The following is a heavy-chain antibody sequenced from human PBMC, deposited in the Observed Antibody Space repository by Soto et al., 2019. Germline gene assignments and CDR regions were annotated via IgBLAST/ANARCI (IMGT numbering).Heavy chain of an antibody. V-gene: IGHV4-59*01. CDR3: ARELGSFIDERSYYYYLDV. J-gene: IGHJ6*03. CDR1: GGSINSYY. CDR2: IYYSGST. Sequence: PSETLSLTCTVSGGSINSYYWSWIRQSPGKGLEWIGYIYYSGSTSYNPSLKSRVTISVDTSKNQFSLKLTSVTAADTAVYYCARELGSFIDERSYYYYLDVWGKGTTVTVSS. D-gene: IGHD7-27*01.